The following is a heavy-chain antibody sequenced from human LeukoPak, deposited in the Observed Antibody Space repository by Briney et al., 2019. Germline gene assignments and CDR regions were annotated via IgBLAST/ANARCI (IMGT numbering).Heavy chain of an antibody. V-gene: IGHV3-73*01. D-gene: IGHD4/OR15-4a*01. J-gene: IGHJ4*02. CDR1: GFTFSGSA. CDR3: SRRADYGDTTSDY. CDR2: IRSKGNSYAT. Sequence: GGSLRLSCAASGFTFSGSALHWVRQAPGKGLEWVGRIRSKGNSYATEYAASVKGRFTIPRDDSKNTAYLQMNSLNSEDTAVYYCSRRADYGDTTSDYWGQGTLVTVSS.